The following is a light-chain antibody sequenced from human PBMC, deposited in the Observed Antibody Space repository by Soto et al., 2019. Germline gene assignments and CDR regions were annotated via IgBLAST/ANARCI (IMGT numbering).Light chain of an antibody. CDR3: QQYDRLPYT. V-gene: IGKV1-5*03. CDR1: QSLSYW. Sequence: DIQMTQSPSTLSASVGDTVTITCRASQSLSYWLAWYQQKPGQAPKLLIHKASTLESGVPSRFSGSGSGTEFTLTISSLQPDDIATFYCQQYDRLPYTFGQGTKLEIK. CDR2: KAS. J-gene: IGKJ2*01.